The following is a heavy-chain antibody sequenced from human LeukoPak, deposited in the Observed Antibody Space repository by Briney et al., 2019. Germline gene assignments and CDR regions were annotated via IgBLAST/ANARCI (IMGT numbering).Heavy chain of an antibody. CDR1: GFIVSSNY. CDR3: VGGPRPTNVFYY. Sequence: PGGSLRLSCAASGFIVSSNYMSWVRQAPGKGLEWVSVIYSGGSTYYADSVKGRFSISRDNSKNTVYLQMNSLRAEDTAVYYCVGGPRPTNVFYYWGQGTLVTVSP. D-gene: IGHD3-16*01. J-gene: IGHJ4*02. V-gene: IGHV3-53*01. CDR2: IYSGGST.